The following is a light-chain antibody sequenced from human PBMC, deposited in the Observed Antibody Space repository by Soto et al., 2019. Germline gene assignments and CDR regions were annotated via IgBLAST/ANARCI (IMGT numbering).Light chain of an antibody. CDR3: QEYNPWPPVS. V-gene: IGKV3D-15*01. CDR2: GAS. J-gene: IGKJ5*01. CDR1: QSVSSSY. Sequence: ELVLTQTRWTMLFSAGNRTTISCXXXQSVSSSYLAWYQQKPGQAPRLLIYGASNRATGIPARFSGSGSGTEFTLTISSLQSEDVAVYYGQEYNPWPPVSFGQGTRLEI.